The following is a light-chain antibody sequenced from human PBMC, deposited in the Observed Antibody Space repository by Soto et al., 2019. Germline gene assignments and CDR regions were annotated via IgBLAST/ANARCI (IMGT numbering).Light chain of an antibody. V-gene: IGKV1-9*01. CDR3: QQYNSYPYT. J-gene: IGKJ2*01. Sequence: DIQLTQSPSFLSASVGDRVTITCRASQDITKYLAWYQQKPGKAPKLLLYAASTLRSGVPSRFSGSGSGTEFTLTISSLQPEDFATYDCQQYNSYPYTFGQGTKLEIK. CDR2: AAS. CDR1: QDITKY.